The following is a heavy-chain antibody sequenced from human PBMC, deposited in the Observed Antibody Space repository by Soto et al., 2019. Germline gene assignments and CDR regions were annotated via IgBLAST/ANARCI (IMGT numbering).Heavy chain of an antibody. V-gene: IGHV3-23*01. CDR2: ISGTGGST. D-gene: IGHD3-10*01. Sequence: EVQLLESGGGLVQPGGSLRLSCAASGFTFSNYVLSWVRQAPGKGLEWVSAISGTGGSTYYADSVKGRFTISRDNSKNTLYVQMSRPRVEDTAVYDCAKEGKRVRSPDYWGQGTLGSVSS. CDR1: GFTFSNYV. CDR3: AKEGKRVRSPDY. J-gene: IGHJ4*02.